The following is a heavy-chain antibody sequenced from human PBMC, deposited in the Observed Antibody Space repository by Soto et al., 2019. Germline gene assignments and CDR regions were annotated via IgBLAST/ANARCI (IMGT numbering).Heavy chain of an antibody. CDR1: GGSVTNSSYY. D-gene: IGHD2-2*01. J-gene: IGHJ6*02. V-gene: IGHV4-39*07. CDR3: ARDFPAPSGRHNYGMDV. Sequence: SETLSLTCTVSGGSVTNSSYYWGWIRQSPGKGLEWIGSVYYRGRSYSKSSVKSRVTISVDTSKNQFSLKLSSVTAADTAVYYCARDFPAPSGRHNYGMDVWGQGTTVTVSS. CDR2: VYYRGRS.